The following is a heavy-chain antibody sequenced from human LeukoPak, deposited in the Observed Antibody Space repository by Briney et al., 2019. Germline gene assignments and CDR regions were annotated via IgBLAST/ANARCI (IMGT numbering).Heavy chain of an antibody. D-gene: IGHD3-10*01. J-gene: IGHJ4*02. Sequence: GGSLRLSCAASGFTFSSYGMHWVRQAPGKGLEWVAVISYDGSNKYYADSVKGRFTISRDNSKNTLYLQMNSLRAEDTAVYYCAKDGVPHLKGLDYWGQGTLVTVSS. CDR3: AKDGVPHLKGLDY. CDR1: GFTFSSYG. CDR2: ISYDGSNK. V-gene: IGHV3-30*18.